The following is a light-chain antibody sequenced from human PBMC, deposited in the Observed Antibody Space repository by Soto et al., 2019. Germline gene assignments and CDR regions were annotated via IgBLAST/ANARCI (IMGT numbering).Light chain of an antibody. J-gene: IGKJ3*01. V-gene: IGKV4-1*01. Sequence: DIVMTQSPDSLAVSLGERATINCKSSQIVLYCSTNKPWLAWFQQKQGQHPKMLIYWSSTRESGVPDRFSGSGSGTDFTLTLSSLQAEDVAVYYCQQFDRSPPMCTFVPGTKVDIK. CDR3: QQFDRSPPMCT. CDR2: WSS. CDR1: QIVLYCSTNKPW.